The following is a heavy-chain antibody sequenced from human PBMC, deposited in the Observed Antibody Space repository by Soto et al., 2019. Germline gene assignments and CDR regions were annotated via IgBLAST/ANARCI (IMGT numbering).Heavy chain of an antibody. CDR2: INSDGSST. CDR1: GFTFSSYW. Sequence: GGSLRLSCAASGFTFSSYWMHWVRQAPGKGLVWVSRINSDGSSTSYADSVKGRLTISRDNAKNTLYLQMNSLRAEDTAVYYCAPTTVTTGGLDYWGQGTLVTVSS. CDR3: APTTVTTGGLDY. V-gene: IGHV3-74*01. J-gene: IGHJ4*02. D-gene: IGHD4-17*01.